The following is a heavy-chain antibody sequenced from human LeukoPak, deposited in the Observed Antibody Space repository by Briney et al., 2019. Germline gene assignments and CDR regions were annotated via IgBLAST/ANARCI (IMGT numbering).Heavy chain of an antibody. CDR2: IYTSGST. Sequence: SETLSLTCTVSGVSLSSYYWSWIRQPAGKGLEWIGRIYTSGSTNYNPSLKSRVTMSVDTSKNQFSLKLSSVTAADTAVYYCARDIVVVVAATTGDYYYYGMDVWGQGTTVTVSS. CDR1: GVSLSSYY. J-gene: IGHJ6*02. V-gene: IGHV4-4*07. CDR3: ARDIVVVVAATTGDYYYYGMDV. D-gene: IGHD2-15*01.